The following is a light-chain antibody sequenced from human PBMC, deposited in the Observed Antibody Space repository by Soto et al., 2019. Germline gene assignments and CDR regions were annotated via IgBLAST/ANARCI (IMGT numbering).Light chain of an antibody. CDR3: QQSYSTLGT. CDR1: QNISRY. J-gene: IGKJ1*01. V-gene: IGKV1-39*01. CDR2: SVS. Sequence: DIQMTQSPSSLSASVGDRVTITCRASQNISRYLNWYEQKPGKAPNLLIYSVSNLESGVPSRFSGSGSGTDFTLTISSLQHEDFGSYYCQQSYSTLGTFGQGTKVEI.